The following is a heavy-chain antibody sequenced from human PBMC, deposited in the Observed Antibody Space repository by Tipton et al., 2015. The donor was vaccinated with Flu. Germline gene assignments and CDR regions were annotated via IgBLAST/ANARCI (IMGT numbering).Heavy chain of an antibody. D-gene: IGHD3-16*01. V-gene: IGHV4-34*01. CDR1: GGSFSGYY. Sequence: TLSLTCAVYGGSFSGYYWSWIRQPPGKGLEWIGEINHSGSTNYNPSLKSRVTISVDTSKNQFSLKLSSVTAADTAVYYCASLGLTEGNDAFDIWGQGTMVTFSS. J-gene: IGHJ3*02. CDR3: ASLGLTEGNDAFDI. CDR2: INHSGST.